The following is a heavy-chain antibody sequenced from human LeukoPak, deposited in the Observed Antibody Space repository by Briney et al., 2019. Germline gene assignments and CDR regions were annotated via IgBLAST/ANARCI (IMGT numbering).Heavy chain of an antibody. CDR1: GGSISSGSYY. V-gene: IGHV4-61*02. J-gene: IGHJ5*02. D-gene: IGHD2-15*01. CDR3: ARILAAPYWFDP. CDR2: IYTSGST. Sequence: TLSLPCTVSGGSISSGSYYWSWIRQPAGKGLEWIGRIYTSGSTNYNPSLKSRVTISVDTSKNQFSLKLSSVTAADTAVYYCARILAAPYWFDPWGQGTLVTVSS.